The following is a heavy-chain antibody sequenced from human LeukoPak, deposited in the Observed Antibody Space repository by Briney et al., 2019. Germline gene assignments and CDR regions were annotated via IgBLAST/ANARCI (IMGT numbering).Heavy chain of an antibody. CDR1: GGSFSGYY. V-gene: IGHV4-34*01. Sequence: SETLSLTCAVYGGSFSGYYWSCIRQPPGKGLEWIGEINDSGSTNYNPSLKSRVTISVDTSKNQFSLKLSSVTAADTAVYYCARGPIGDFWSGYRHYYYYGMDVWGQGTTVTVSS. CDR3: ARGPIGDFWSGYRHYYYYGMDV. J-gene: IGHJ6*02. D-gene: IGHD3-3*01. CDR2: INDSGST.